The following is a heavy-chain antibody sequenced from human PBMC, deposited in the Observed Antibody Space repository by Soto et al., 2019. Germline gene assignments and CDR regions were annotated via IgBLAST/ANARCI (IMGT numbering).Heavy chain of an antibody. CDR2: IKQDGSEG. D-gene: IGHD6-19*01. V-gene: IGHV3-7*01. J-gene: IGHJ4*02. Sequence: GGSLRLSCAASGFTFSTYWMSWVRQAPGKGLEWVASIKQDGSEGYSVDSVRGRFTISGDNAKNSLYLQMNSLRVDDTAVYYCARDSAYSSGCFDCWGQGTLVTVSS. CDR1: GFTFSTYW. CDR3: ARDSAYSSGCFDC.